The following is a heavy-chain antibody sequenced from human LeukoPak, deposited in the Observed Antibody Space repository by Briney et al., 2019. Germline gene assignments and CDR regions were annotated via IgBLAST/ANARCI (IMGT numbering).Heavy chain of an antibody. CDR3: ARESDDKVATALDV. J-gene: IGHJ6*04. V-gene: IGHV1-8*02. D-gene: IGHD5-12*01. CDR1: GSAFSGYT. Sequence: ASVKVSCKASGSAFSGYTITWVRQAPGQGLEWMGWMNPNSGNTGYAQKFQGRVTMTRDMSTSTVYMELSSLRSEDTAVYYCARESDDKVATALDVWGKGTTVTVSS. CDR2: MNPNSGNT.